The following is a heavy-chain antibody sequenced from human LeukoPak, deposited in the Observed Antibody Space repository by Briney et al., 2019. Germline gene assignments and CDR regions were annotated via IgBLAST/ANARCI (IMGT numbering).Heavy chain of an antibody. Sequence: GGSLRLSCAASGFTFSSYAMSWVRQAPGKGLEWVSGIRGSGGSTNYADSVKGRFTISRDNSKNTLYLQMNSLRAEDTAVYYCAKSLLRPGYWGQGTLVTVSS. V-gene: IGHV3-23*01. J-gene: IGHJ4*02. CDR3: AKSLLRPGY. CDR1: GFTFSSYA. CDR2: IRGSGGST. D-gene: IGHD3-3*01.